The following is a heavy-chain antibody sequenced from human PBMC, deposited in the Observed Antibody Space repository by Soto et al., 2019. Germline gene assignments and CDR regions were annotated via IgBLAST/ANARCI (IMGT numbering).Heavy chain of an antibody. Sequence: TSETLSLTCTVSGGSISSYYWSWIRQPPGKGLEWIGYTYYSGSTNYNPSLKSRVTISVDTSKNQFSLKLSSVTAADTAVYYCARVGRDYGDSIYYYGMDVWGQGTTVTVSS. V-gene: IGHV4-59*01. J-gene: IGHJ6*02. D-gene: IGHD4-17*01. CDR1: GGSISSYY. CDR2: TYYSGST. CDR3: ARVGRDYGDSIYYYGMDV.